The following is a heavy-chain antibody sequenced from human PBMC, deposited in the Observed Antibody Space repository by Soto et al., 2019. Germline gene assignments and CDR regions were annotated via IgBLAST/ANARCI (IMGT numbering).Heavy chain of an antibody. D-gene: IGHD3-22*01. CDR2: INAGNGNT. CDR1: GYTFTSYA. J-gene: IGHJ4*02. V-gene: IGHV1-3*01. CDR3: ARGTPDYYDSSGSQDY. Sequence: GASVKVSCKASGYTFTSYAMHWVRQDPGQRLEWMGWINAGNGNTKYSQKSQGRVTITRDTSASTAYMELSSLRSEDTAVYYCARGTPDYYDSSGSQDYWGQGTLVTVSS.